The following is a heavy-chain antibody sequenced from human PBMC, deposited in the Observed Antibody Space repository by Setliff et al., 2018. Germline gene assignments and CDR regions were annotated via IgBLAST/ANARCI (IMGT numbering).Heavy chain of an antibody. V-gene: IGHV6-1*01. CDR3: ARAGNIAVAGKALDY. CDR1: GDSVSSNSAA. D-gene: IGHD6-19*01. J-gene: IGHJ4*02. CDR2: TYYRSKWYN. Sequence: PSQTLSLTCAISGDSVSSNSAAWNWIRQSPSRGLEWLGRTYYRSKWYNDYAVSVKSRITINPDTSKNQFYLQLNSVTPEDTAVYYCARAGNIAVAGKALDYWGQGTLVTSPQ.